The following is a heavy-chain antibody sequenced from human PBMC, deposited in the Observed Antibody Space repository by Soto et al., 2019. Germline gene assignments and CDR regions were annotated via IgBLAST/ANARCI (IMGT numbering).Heavy chain of an antibody. J-gene: IGHJ3*02. V-gene: IGHV3-23*01. CDR2: FGGRDFNT. Sequence: GGSLRLSCAASGFTFRSYAMSWVRQAPGRGLEWVSTFGGRDFNTYYADSVKGRFTVSRDNDNSALFLQMNGLRAEDTAVYYCAEGPDPGAFDIWGQGTLVTVSS. CDR3: AEGPDPGAFDI. CDR1: GFTFRSYA. D-gene: IGHD3-10*01.